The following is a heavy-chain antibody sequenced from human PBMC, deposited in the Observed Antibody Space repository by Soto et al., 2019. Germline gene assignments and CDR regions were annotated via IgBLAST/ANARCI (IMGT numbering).Heavy chain of an antibody. CDR3: ASPTLGAFDI. CDR1: GGSISSSNYY. J-gene: IGHJ3*02. V-gene: IGHV4-39*01. Sequence: QLRLQESGPGLVKPSETLSLTCTVSGGSISSSNYYWGWIHQPPGKGLEWIGSIYYSGSTSYNSSLKSRVTISVDTSKNQFSLRLSSVTAADTAVYYCASPTLGAFDICGQGTMVTVSS. D-gene: IGHD3-16*01. CDR2: IYYSGST.